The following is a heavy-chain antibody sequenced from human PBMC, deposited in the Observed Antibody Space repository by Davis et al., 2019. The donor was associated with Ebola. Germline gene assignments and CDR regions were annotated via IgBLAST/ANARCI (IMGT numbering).Heavy chain of an antibody. V-gene: IGHV3-73*01. CDR1: GFTFSGSA. Sequence: GESLKISCAASGFTFSGSAMHWVRQASGKGLEWVGRIRSKANSYATAYAASVKGRFTISRDDSKNTAYLQMNSLKTEDTAVYYCARYLRFRPYGSGPYYYYGMDVWGQGTTVTVSS. CDR2: IRSKANSYAT. J-gene: IGHJ6*02. D-gene: IGHD3-10*01. CDR3: ARYLRFRPYGSGPYYYYGMDV.